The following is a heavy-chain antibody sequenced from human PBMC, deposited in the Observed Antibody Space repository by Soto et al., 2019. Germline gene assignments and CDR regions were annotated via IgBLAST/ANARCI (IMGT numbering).Heavy chain of an antibody. CDR1: GYTFTGYY. CDR3: ARKEDIVVVPAAMPTFPFDY. D-gene: IGHD2-2*01. V-gene: IGHV1-2*02. Sequence: QVQLVQSGAEVKKPGASVKVSCKASGYTFTGYYMHWVRQAPGQGLEWMGWINPNSGGTNYAQKFQGRVTMTRDTSISTAYMEPSRLRSDDTAVYYCARKEDIVVVPAAMPTFPFDYWGQGTLVTVSS. CDR2: INPNSGGT. J-gene: IGHJ4*02.